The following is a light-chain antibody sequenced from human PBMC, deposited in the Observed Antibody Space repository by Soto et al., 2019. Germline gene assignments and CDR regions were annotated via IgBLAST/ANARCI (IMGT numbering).Light chain of an antibody. CDR3: QHYGSSRT. CDR1: QSFSSTY. J-gene: IGKJ1*01. CDR2: GAS. V-gene: IGKV3-20*01. Sequence: IVLTQSPGTLSLSPGERATLSCRARQSFSSTYLAWYQQRPGQAPRLLSYGASSMATGIPDRFSGSGSGTDFTLTISRLEPEDFAVYFCQHYGSSRTFGQGTTGEI.